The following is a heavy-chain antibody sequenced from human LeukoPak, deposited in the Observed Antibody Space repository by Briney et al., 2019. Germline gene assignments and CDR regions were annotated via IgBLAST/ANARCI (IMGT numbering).Heavy chain of an antibody. J-gene: IGHJ4*02. CDR1: GYSFTSYW. CDR3: ARRSGRWTSLYFFDY. Sequence: GESLKISCKGSGYSFTSYWIGWVRQMPGKGLEWMGIIYPGDSDTRYSPSFQGQVTISADKSISTAYLQWSSLKASDTAIYYCARRSGRWTSLYFFDYWGQGTLVTVSS. V-gene: IGHV5-51*01. D-gene: IGHD3-10*01. CDR2: IYPGDSDT.